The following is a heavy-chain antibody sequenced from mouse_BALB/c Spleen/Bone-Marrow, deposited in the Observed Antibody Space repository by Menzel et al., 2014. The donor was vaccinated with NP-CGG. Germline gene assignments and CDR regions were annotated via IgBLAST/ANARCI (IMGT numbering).Heavy chain of an antibody. CDR3: VREDYGRGFAY. Sequence: EVQLQESGGGLVQPKGSLKLSCAASGFTFNTYAMHWVCQAPGKGLEWVARIRSKSNNYATYYADSVKDRFTISRDDSQSMLYLQMNNLKTEDTAMYYCVREDYGRGFAYCGQGTLVTVSA. V-gene: IGHV10-3*03. CDR2: IRSKSNNYAT. D-gene: IGHD1-1*01. J-gene: IGHJ3*01. CDR1: GFTFNTYA.